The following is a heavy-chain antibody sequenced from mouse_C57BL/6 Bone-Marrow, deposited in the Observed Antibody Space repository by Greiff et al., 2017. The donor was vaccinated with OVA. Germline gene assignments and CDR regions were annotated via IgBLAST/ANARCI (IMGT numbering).Heavy chain of an antibody. Sequence: EVMLVESGGGLVQPGGSMKLSCAASGFTFSDAWMDWVRQSPEKGLEWVAEIRNKANNHATYYAESVKGRFTISRDDSKSSVYLQMNSLRAEDTGIDYCARESPYCSRYVWFAYWGQGTLVTVSA. CDR3: ARESPYCSRYVWFAY. CDR1: GFTFSDAW. CDR2: IRNKANNHAT. J-gene: IGHJ3*01. V-gene: IGHV6-6*01. D-gene: IGHD1-1*01.